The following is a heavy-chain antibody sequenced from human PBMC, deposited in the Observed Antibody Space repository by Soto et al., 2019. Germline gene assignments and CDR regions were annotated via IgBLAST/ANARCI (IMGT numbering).Heavy chain of an antibody. Sequence: SETLSLTCTVSGGSISSGDYYWSWIRQPPGKGLEWIGYIYYSGSTYYNPSLKSRVTISVDTSKNQFSLKLSSVTAADTAVYYCPRARIAAAGTGAWFDPWGPGTLLTVSS. J-gene: IGHJ5*02. CDR1: GGSISSGDYY. V-gene: IGHV4-30-4*01. CDR2: IYYSGST. CDR3: PRARIAAAGTGAWFDP. D-gene: IGHD6-13*01.